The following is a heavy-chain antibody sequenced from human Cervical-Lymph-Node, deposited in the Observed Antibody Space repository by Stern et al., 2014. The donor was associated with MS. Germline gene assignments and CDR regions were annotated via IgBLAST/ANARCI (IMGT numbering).Heavy chain of an antibody. CDR1: GYRFTNNW. J-gene: IGHJ4*02. CDR3: ARRGHGYMGIDY. V-gene: IGHV5-51*03. Sequence: EVQLVESGAEVKKPGESLRISCEVSGYRFTNNWIGWVRQMPGKGLEWMGIIYLGDSETRYSPSFQGKVTILVNKSNTTTYLHWSSLKASDTAIYYCARRGHGYMGIDYWGQGTLVTVSS. D-gene: IGHD5-24*01. CDR2: IYLGDSET.